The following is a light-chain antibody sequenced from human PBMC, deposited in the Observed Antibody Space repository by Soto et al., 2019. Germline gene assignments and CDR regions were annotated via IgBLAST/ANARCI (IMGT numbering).Light chain of an antibody. CDR1: QNIATH. CDR2: AAS. Sequence: DIQLTQSPSSLSASIGDRVTITCRASQNIATHLNWYRQKPGKSPILLIHAASTLESEVESRFSGSGSVTDFTLTIASLQTEDFATYYCQQSYSAPLTFGGVTKIEIK. J-gene: IGKJ4*01. CDR3: QQSYSAPLT. V-gene: IGKV1-39*01.